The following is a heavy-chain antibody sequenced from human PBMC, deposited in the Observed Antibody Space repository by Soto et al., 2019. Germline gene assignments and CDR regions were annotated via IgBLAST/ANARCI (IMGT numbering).Heavy chain of an antibody. J-gene: IGHJ4*02. CDR1: GFTFSSYW. D-gene: IGHD5-12*01. CDR2: IKQDGSEK. Sequence: GGSLRLSCAASGFTFSSYWMSWVRQAPGKGLEWVANIKQDGSEKYYVDSVKGRFTISRDNAKNSLYLQMNSLRAEDTAVYYCARVCSDIVAVPNSYFDYWGQGTLVTVSS. V-gene: IGHV3-7*01. CDR3: ARVCSDIVAVPNSYFDY.